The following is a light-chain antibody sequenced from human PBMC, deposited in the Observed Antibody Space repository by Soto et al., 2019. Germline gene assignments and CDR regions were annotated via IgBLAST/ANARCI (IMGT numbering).Light chain of an antibody. Sequence: DIQMIQSPSTLSASVGDRVTITCRASQSISVWLAWYQQKPGKAPKLLIYDASSLESGVPSRFSGSGSGTEFTLTISSLQPDDFATYYCQQYNTYPWTFGQGTKVDIK. CDR2: DAS. CDR1: QSISVW. CDR3: QQYNTYPWT. J-gene: IGKJ1*01. V-gene: IGKV1-5*01.